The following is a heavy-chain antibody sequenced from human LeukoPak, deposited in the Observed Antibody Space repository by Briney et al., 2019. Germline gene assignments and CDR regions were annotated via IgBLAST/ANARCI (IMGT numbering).Heavy chain of an antibody. J-gene: IGHJ3*02. D-gene: IGHD1-26*01. Sequence: SETLSLTCTVSGGSISTYFWTWIRQPPGKPLEWIGYMYYSGNGNYNPSLKSRVTISVDTSKNQFSLKLSSVTAADTAVYYCAREELLPDAFDIWGQGTMVTVSS. V-gene: IGHV4-59*01. CDR2: MYYSGNG. CDR3: AREELLPDAFDI. CDR1: GGSISTYF.